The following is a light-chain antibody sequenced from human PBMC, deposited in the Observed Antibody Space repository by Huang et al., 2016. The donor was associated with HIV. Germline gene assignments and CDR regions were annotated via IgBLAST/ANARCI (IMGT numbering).Light chain of an antibody. Sequence: DIVVTQSPLSLPVTPGEPASISCRSSQTLLHGRAYNYLDWYLQKPGQSPQLRIYLASNRAAGVPDRFSGSGSGTDFTLEISRVEPEDVGVYYCMQTLQTPFTFGQGTRVEI. CDR1: QTLLHGRAYNY. V-gene: IGKV2-28*01. CDR2: LAS. J-gene: IGKJ2*01. CDR3: MQTLQTPFT.